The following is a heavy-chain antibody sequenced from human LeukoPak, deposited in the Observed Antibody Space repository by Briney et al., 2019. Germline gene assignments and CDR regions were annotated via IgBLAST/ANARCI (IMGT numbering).Heavy chain of an antibody. CDR3: ASREDWFDP. CDR1: GGSFSGYY. V-gene: IGHV4-34*01. CDR2: INHSGST. D-gene: IGHD1-26*01. Sequence: KPSETLSLTCAAYGGSFSGYYWSWIRQPPGKGLEWIGEINHSGSTNYHPSLKSRVTISVDTSKNQFSLKLSSVTAADTAVYYCASREDWFDPWGQGTLVTVSS. J-gene: IGHJ5*02.